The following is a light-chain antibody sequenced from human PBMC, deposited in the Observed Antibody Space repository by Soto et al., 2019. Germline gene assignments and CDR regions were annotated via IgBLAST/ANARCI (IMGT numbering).Light chain of an antibody. V-gene: IGLV2-8*01. CDR1: SSDVGGSNY. CDR3: SSYAGTNALV. CDR2: DVT. Sequence: QSVLTQPPSASGSPGQSVTISCTGTSSDVGGSNYVSWYQQHPGKAPKLMIHDVTERPSGVPDRFSGSKSGNTASLTVSGLQPEDEADYYCSSYAGTNALVFGGGTKLTVL. J-gene: IGLJ2*01.